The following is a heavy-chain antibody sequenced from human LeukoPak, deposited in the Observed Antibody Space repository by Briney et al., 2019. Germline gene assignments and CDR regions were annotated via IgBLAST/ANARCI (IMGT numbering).Heavy chain of an antibody. D-gene: IGHD3-3*01. Sequence: PSETLSLTCTVSGYSISSGYYWGWIRQPPGKGLEWIGSIYYSGSTYYNPSLKSRVTISVDTSKNQFSLKLSSVTAADTAVYYCARDGTLRGHYDFWSGYNWFDPWGQGTLVTVSS. CDR1: GYSISSGYY. J-gene: IGHJ5*02. CDR2: IYYSGST. V-gene: IGHV4-38-2*02. CDR3: ARDGTLRGHYDFWSGYNWFDP.